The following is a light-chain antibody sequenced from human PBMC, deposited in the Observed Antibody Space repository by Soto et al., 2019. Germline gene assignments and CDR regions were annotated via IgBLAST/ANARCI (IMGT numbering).Light chain of an antibody. CDR3: QQYNNWPLPT. CDR2: GAS. V-gene: IGKV3-15*01. CDR1: QSVSSN. Sequence: EIEMTQSPATLSVSPGERATISCRASQSVSSNLAWYQQKPGQAPRLLIYGASTRATGIPARFSGSGSGTEFTLTISSLQSEDFAVYYCQQYNNWPLPTFGQGTKVEIK. J-gene: IGKJ1*01.